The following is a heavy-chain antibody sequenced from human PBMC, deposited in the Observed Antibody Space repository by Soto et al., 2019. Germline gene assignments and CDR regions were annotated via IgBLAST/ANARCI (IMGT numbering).Heavy chain of an antibody. CDR2: ISAYNGNT. Sequence: QVQLVQSGNEVKQPGASVKVSCKASGYTFTTYGINWVRQAPGQGLEWMGWISAYNGNTNYAQNLQGRVNMTTDTSTSTAYMELRSLRSDDTAVYYCARDETIATPAGGYWGQGTLVTVSS. J-gene: IGHJ4*02. CDR3: ARDETIATPAGGY. D-gene: IGHD6-6*01. CDR1: GYTFTTYG. V-gene: IGHV1-18*01.